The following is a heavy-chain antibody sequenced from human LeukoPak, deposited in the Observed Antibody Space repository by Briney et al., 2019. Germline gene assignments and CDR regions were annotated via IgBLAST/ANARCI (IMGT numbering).Heavy chain of an antibody. D-gene: IGHD3-10*01. CDR3: AAYYGSGSYWQYYFDY. CDR2: IIPILGIA. Sequence: SVKVSCKASGGTFSSYAISWVRQAPGQGLEWMGRIIPILGIANYAQKFQGRVTITADKSTSTAYMELSSLRSEDTAVYYCAAYYGSGSYWQYYFDYWGQGTLVTVSS. V-gene: IGHV1-69*04. J-gene: IGHJ4*02. CDR1: GGTFSSYA.